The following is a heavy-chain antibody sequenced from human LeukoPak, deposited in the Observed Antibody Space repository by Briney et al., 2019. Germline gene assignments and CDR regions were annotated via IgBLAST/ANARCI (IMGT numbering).Heavy chain of an antibody. Sequence: SSETLSLTCTVSGGSIVSSSYYWGWIWQPPGKGLEWIGNIYYSGNTFYNPSLKSRVTISVDTSKNPFSLKLTSVTAADTAVYYCARRGYSYGHFDYWSQGTLVTVSS. D-gene: IGHD5-18*01. J-gene: IGHJ4*02. CDR3: ARRGYSYGHFDY. CDR2: IYYSGNT. CDR1: GGSIVSSSYY. V-gene: IGHV4-39*01.